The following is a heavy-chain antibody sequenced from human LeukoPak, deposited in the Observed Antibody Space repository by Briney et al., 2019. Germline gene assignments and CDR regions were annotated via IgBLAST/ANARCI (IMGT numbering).Heavy chain of an antibody. Sequence: PGGSLRLSCAASGFTFSSYAMSWVRQAPGKGLEWIGEINHSGSTNYNPSLKSRVTISVNTSKNQFSLKLSSVTAADTAVYYCARVGPLITMIVVNYYYYYMDVWGKGTTVTVSS. CDR2: INHSGST. CDR3: ARVGPLITMIVVNYYYYYMDV. V-gene: IGHV4-34*01. J-gene: IGHJ6*03. D-gene: IGHD3-22*01. CDR1: GFTFSSYA.